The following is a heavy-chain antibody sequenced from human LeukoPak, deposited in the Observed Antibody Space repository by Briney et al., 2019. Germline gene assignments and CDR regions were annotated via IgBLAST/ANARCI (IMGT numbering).Heavy chain of an antibody. CDR1: GFTFSSYS. V-gene: IGHV3-21*04. Sequence: GGSLRLSCAASGFTFSSYSMNWVRQAPGKGLEWVSSISSSSSYIYYADSVKGRFTISRDNSKNTLYLQMNSLRAEDTAVYYCAKDRRWLQYYFDYWGQGTLVTVSS. J-gene: IGHJ4*02. CDR2: ISSSSSYI. CDR3: AKDRRWLQYYFDY. D-gene: IGHD5-24*01.